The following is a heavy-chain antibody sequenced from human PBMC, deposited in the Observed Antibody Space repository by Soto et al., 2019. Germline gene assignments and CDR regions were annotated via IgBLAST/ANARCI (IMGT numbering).Heavy chain of an antibody. CDR2: INPNSGGT. V-gene: IGHV1-2*02. Sequence: SVKVSCKASGYTFTGYYMHWVRQAPGQGLEWMGWINPNSGGTNYAQKFQGRVTMTRDTSISTAYMELSRLRSDDTAVYYCARLGATYYYGMDVWGQGTTVTVSS. CDR3: ARLGATYYYGMDV. D-gene: IGHD1-26*01. J-gene: IGHJ6*02. CDR1: GYTFTGYY.